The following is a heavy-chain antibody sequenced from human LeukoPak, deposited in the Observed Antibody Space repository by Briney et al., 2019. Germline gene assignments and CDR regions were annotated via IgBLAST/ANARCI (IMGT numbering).Heavy chain of an antibody. CDR1: GGSISSYY. Sequence: PSETLSLTCTVSGGSISSYYWSWIRQPPGKGLEWIGYIYTSGSTNYNPSLKSRVTISVDTSKNQFSLKLSSVTAADTAVYYCATHSSSWYGGLAYRGQGTLVTVSS. D-gene: IGHD6-13*01. CDR3: ATHSSSWYGGLAY. CDR2: IYTSGST. V-gene: IGHV4-4*09. J-gene: IGHJ4*02.